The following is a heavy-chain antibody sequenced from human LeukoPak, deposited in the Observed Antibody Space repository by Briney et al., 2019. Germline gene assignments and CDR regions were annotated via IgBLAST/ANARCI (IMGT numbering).Heavy chain of an antibody. Sequence: GESLKISCKGSGYSFTSYWIGWVRHLPGKGLEWMGIIYPGDSDNRYSPSFQGQVTVSADKSIRTAYLQWSSLKASDTAMYYCARDGAAAGRFPLNYFDYWGQGTLVTVSS. CDR2: IYPGDSDN. V-gene: IGHV5-51*01. D-gene: IGHD6-13*01. CDR1: GYSFTSYW. CDR3: ARDGAAAGRFPLNYFDY. J-gene: IGHJ4*02.